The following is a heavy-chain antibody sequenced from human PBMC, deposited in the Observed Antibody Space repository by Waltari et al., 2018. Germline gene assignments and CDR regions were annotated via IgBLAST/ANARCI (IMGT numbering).Heavy chain of an antibody. J-gene: IGHJ4*02. V-gene: IGHV3-48*04. CDR1: GFTFSSYS. CDR2: ISSSSSTI. CDR3: ARDGGNIPKGLADY. Sequence: EVQLVESGGGLVQPGGSLRLSCAASGFTFSSYSLHWVRQAPGKGLEWVSYISSSSSTIYYADSVKGRFTISRDNAKNSLYLQMNSLRAEDTAVYYCARDGGNIPKGLADYWGQGTLVTVSS. D-gene: IGHD2-15*01.